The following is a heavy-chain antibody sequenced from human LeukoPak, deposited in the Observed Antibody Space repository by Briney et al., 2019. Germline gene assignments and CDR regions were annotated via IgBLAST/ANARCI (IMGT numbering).Heavy chain of an antibody. CDR3: AKLPFQTMTTDRSPHDY. CDR2: ISYDGSNK. V-gene: IGHV3-30*18. J-gene: IGHJ4*02. CDR1: GFTFSSYG. D-gene: IGHD4-17*01. Sequence: GGSLRLSCAASGFTFSSYGMHWVRQAPGKGLEWVAVISYDGSNKYYADSVKGRFTISRDNSKNTLYLQMNSLSAEDTAVYYCAKLPFQTMTTDRSPHDYWGQGTMVTVSS.